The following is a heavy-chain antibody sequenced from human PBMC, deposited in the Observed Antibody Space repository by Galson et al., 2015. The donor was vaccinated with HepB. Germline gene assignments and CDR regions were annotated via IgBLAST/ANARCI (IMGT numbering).Heavy chain of an antibody. CDR1: GYSFSNYG. J-gene: IGHJ6*02. CDR3: ARYSTSLYSYAMDV. D-gene: IGHD6-6*01. V-gene: IGHV1-18*04. CDR2: ISVYNGNT. Sequence: SVKVSCKASGYSFSNYGFIWVRQAPGQGLEWMGWISVYNGNTDYAEKVQDRVTMTTDRSTRSAYMELRSLRSDDTAVYYCARYSTSLYSYAMDVWGQGTTVTVSS.